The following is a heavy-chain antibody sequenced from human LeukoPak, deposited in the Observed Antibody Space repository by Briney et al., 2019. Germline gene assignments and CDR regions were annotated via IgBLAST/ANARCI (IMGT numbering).Heavy chain of an antibody. D-gene: IGHD3-3*01. CDR2: IKSKTDGGTT. V-gene: IGHV3-15*01. CDR3: TTDSVEAFGLLYFDY. CDR1: GFTFSNAW. Sequence: GGSLRLSCAASGFTFSNAWMSWVRQAPGKGLEWVGRIKSKTDGGTTDYAAPVKGRFTISRDDSKNTLYLQMNSLKTEDTAVYYCTTDSVEAFGLLYFDYWGLGTLVTVSS. J-gene: IGHJ4*02.